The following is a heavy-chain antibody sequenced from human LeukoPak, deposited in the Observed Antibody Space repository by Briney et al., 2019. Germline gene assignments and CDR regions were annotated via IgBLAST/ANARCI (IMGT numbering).Heavy chain of an antibody. V-gene: IGHV4-31*01. J-gene: IGHJ4*02. CDR1: GGSTSSSNYY. CDR2: IYYSGST. Sequence: SETLSLTCTVSGGSTSSSNYYWRWVRQHPGKGLEWIGYIYYSGSTYYNPSLRSPLTISVDTSKNHFSLKLNSVTAADTAVYYCARVFLDSGNEFHFDYWGQGTLVTVSS. CDR3: ARVFLDSGNEFHFDY. D-gene: IGHD3-10*01.